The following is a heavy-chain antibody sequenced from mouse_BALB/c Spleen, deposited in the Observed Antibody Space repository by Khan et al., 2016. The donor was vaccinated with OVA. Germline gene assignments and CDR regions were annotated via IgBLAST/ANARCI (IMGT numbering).Heavy chain of an antibody. CDR1: GYAFTNYL. CDR3: ARGGFGGFAY. Sequence: QVQLQQPGAELVRPGTSVKVSCKASGYAFTNYLIEWVKQRPGQGLEWIGVINPGSGGTNYNEKFKGKATLTADKSSSTAYMQLSSLTSDVSAVYVGARGGFGGFAYWGQGTLVTVSA. D-gene: IGHD3-1*01. CDR2: INPGSGGT. V-gene: IGHV1-54*01. J-gene: IGHJ3*01.